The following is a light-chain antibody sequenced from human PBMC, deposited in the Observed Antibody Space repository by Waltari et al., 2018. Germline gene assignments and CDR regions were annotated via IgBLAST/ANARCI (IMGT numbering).Light chain of an antibody. CDR1: SNDIGGYFY. J-gene: IGLJ3*02. V-gene: IGLV2-8*01. CDR3: ASYASYNTWV. Sequence: QSALTQPPSASGSPGQSVTISCTGTSNDIGGYFYVSWFQRPPGQAPKFRLYEVSNQPSGVPDRFSGSKSGTTASLTVSGLQAEDEAEYYCASYASYNTWVFGGGTKLTVL. CDR2: EVS.